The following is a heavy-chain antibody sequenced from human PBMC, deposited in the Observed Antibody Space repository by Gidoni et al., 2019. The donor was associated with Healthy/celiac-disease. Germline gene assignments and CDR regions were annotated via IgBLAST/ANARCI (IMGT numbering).Heavy chain of an antibody. CDR2: INHSGST. J-gene: IGHJ4*02. D-gene: IGHD6-19*01. CDR1: GWSFSGYY. V-gene: IGHV4-34*01. Sequence: QVQLQQWGAGLLDPSETLSPTCAIYGWSFSGYYWSWIRQPPGKGLEWIGEINHSGSTTYNPSLKSRVTISVDTSKNQFSLKLSSVTAADTAVYYCARGGSGWYHEEGNFDYWGQGTLVTVSS. CDR3: ARGGSGWYHEEGNFDY.